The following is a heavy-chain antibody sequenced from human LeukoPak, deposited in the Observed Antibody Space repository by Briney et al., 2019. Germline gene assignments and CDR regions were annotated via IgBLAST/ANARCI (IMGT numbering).Heavy chain of an antibody. D-gene: IGHD3-16*01. V-gene: IGHV1-24*01. Sequence: VASVKVSCKVSGYTLTELSMHWVRQAPGKGLEWMGGFDPEDGETIYAPKFKGRATMTEDTSTDTAYMELSSLRSEDTAVYYCATRGNDDWGQGTLVTVSS. CDR3: ATRGNDD. CDR1: GYTLTELS. CDR2: FDPEDGET. J-gene: IGHJ4*02.